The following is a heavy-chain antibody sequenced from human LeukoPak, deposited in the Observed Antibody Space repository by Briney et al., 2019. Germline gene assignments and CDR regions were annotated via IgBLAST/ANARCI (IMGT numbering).Heavy chain of an antibody. V-gene: IGHV4-59*01. J-gene: IGHJ4*02. D-gene: IGHD6-13*01. CDR2: IHYSGNT. CDR3: ARYVASASDFDY. Sequence: SETLSLTCTVSGGSISSYYWSWIRQPPGKGLEWIGYIHYSGNTNYNPSLSSRVTISVDTSKSQFSLKVNSVTAADTAMYYCARYVASASDFDYWGQGALVTVSS. CDR1: GGSISSYY.